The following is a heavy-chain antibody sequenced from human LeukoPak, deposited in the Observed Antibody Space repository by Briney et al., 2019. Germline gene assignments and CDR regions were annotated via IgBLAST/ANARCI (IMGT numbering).Heavy chain of an antibody. CDR2: IGIRGDT. V-gene: IGHV3-13*01. CDR1: GFTFIDYD. CDR3: ARGGIQVSGIDEFAY. D-gene: IGHD6-19*01. J-gene: IGHJ4*02. Sequence: QTGGSLRLSCAASGFTFIDYDMHWVRQVIGKGLEWVSAIGIRGDTHYSGSVKGRFTISRENAESYLYLKMNSLRAEDTAVYYCARGGIQVSGIDEFAYWGQGTLVTVSS.